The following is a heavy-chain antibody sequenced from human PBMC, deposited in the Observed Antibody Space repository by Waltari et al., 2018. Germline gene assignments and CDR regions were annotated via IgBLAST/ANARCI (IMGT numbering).Heavy chain of an antibody. V-gene: IGHV4-59*01. D-gene: IGHD6-13*01. Sequence: QVQLQESGPGLVKPSETLSLTCTVSGASISSYYWSWIRQPPGKGLEWIGYIYYSGSTNYNPSLKSRVTISVDTSKNQFSLKLSSVTAADTAVYYCARHIAAAGLYFDYWGQGTLVTVSS. CDR3: ARHIAAAGLYFDY. J-gene: IGHJ4*02. CDR2: IYYSGST. CDR1: GASISSYY.